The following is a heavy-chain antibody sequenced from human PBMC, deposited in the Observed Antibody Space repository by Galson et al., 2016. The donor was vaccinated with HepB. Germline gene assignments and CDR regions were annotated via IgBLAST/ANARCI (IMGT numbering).Heavy chain of an antibody. V-gene: IGHV3-30-3*01. CDR2: ISYHGSDK. J-gene: IGHJ6*02. CDR3: ARDKSFYYYGMDV. Sequence: SLRLSCAASGFAFSGSAMHWVRQAPGKGLEWVAAISYHGSDKYYAASVKGRVTISRDNSNNTLYPQMTSLSPEDTAVYYCARDKSFYYYGMDVWGQGTLVIVSS. CDR1: GFAFSGSA.